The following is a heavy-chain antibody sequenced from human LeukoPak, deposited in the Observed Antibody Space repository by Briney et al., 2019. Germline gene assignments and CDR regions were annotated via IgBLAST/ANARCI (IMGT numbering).Heavy chain of an antibody. J-gene: IGHJ4*02. D-gene: IGHD3-22*01. CDR2: ISSSSSYI. Sequence: GGSLRLSCAASGFTFSSYSMTWVCQAPGKGLEWVSSISSSSSYIYYADSVKGRFTISRDNAKNSLYLQMNSLRAEDTAVYYCARESPETYYYDSSGYNSGGFDYWGQGTLVTVSS. V-gene: IGHV3-21*01. CDR3: ARESPETYYYDSSGYNSGGFDY. CDR1: GFTFSSYS.